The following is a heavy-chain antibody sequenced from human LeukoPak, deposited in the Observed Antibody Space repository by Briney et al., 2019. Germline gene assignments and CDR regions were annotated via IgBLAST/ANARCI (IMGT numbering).Heavy chain of an antibody. CDR1: GGTFGSYA. V-gene: IGHV1-69*05. J-gene: IGHJ5*02. Sequence: SVKVSCKASGGTFGSYAISWVRQAPGQGLEWMGRIIPIFGTANYAQKFQGRVTITTDESTSTAYMELSSLRSEDTAVYYCARSGFGELTRWFDPWGQGTLVTVSS. CDR2: IIPIFGTA. D-gene: IGHD3-10*01. CDR3: ARSGFGELTRWFDP.